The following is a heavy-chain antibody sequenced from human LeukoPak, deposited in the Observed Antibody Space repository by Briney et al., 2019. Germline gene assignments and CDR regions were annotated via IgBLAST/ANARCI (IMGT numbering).Heavy chain of an antibody. V-gene: IGHV3-74*01. J-gene: IGHJ4*02. CDR3: VRSLRSADF. CDR1: GFTFSNYW. Sequence: PGRSLRLSCEASGFTFSNYWMHWVRQPPGKGLMWVSQISTDGSQTFYADSVKGRFTISRDNAQNTLFLQMDSLRPEDTAVYYCVRSLRSADFWGQGTLVTVSS. CDR2: ISTDGSQT.